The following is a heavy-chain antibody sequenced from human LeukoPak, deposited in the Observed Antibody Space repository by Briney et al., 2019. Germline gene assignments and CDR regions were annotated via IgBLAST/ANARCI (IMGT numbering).Heavy chain of an antibody. V-gene: IGHV1-69*05. J-gene: IGHJ3*02. Sequence: SVKVSCKASGGTFSSYAISWVRQAPGQGLEWMGGIIPIFGTANYAQKFQGRVTITTDESTSTACMELSSLRAEDTAVYYCAKESYYDITGELADAFDIWGQGTMVTVSS. D-gene: IGHD3-22*01. CDR1: GGTFSSYA. CDR3: AKESYYDITGELADAFDI. CDR2: IIPIFGTA.